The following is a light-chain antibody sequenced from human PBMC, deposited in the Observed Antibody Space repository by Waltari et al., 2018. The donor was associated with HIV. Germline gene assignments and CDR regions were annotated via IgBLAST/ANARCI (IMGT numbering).Light chain of an antibody. CDR3: QQSFMSPLT. CDR1: QTITDK. CDR2: DAS. V-gene: IGKV1-39*01. Sequence: DIQMTQSPSSLSASVGDRVTITCRSSQTITDKVNWYQQKSGEAPKVLIYDASTLETDVPSRFSGSGSGTDFTLTISSLQPDDFATYFCQQSFMSPLTFSPGTKVDI. J-gene: IGKJ3*01.